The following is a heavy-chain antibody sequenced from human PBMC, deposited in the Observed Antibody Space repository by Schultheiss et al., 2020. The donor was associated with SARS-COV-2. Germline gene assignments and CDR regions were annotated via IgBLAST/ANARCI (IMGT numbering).Heavy chain of an antibody. CDR3: ARVRPWSLLTPIGMDV. CDR1: GYTFSMYA. Sequence: ASVKVSCKASGYTFSMYAIHWVRQAPGQRLEWMGWINAGNGYTKYSQKFQGRVTITRDTSASTAYMELSSLRSEDTAVYYCARVRPWSLLTPIGMDVWGQGTTVTVSS. D-gene: IGHD3-10*01. J-gene: IGHJ6*02. V-gene: IGHV1-3*01. CDR2: INAGNGYT.